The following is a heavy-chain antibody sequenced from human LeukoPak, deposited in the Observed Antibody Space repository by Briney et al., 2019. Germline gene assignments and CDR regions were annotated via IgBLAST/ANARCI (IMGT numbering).Heavy chain of an antibody. CDR3: ARDGRYSSSWYYYYYGMDV. J-gene: IGHJ6*02. V-gene: IGHV4-39*07. Sequence: PSETLSLTCTVSGGSISSSSYYWGWIRQPPGEGLEWIGSIYYSGSTYYSPSLKSRVTISVDTSKNQFSLKLSSVTAADTAVYYCARDGRYSSSWYYYYYGMDVWGQGTTVTVSS. D-gene: IGHD6-13*01. CDR2: IYYSGST. CDR1: GGSISSSSYY.